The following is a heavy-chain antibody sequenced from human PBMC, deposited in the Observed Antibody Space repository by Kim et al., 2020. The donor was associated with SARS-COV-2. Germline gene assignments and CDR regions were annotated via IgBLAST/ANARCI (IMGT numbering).Heavy chain of an antibody. J-gene: IGHJ4*02. CDR1: GFTFSGSA. Sequence: GGSLRLSCAASGFTFSGSAMHWVRQASGKGLEWVARIRSKANSYATAYAASVKGRFTISRDDSKNTAYLQMNSLKTEDTAVYYCTRPTSLAGYYWGQGTLVTVSS. V-gene: IGHV3-73*01. CDR2: IRSKANSYAT. CDR3: TRPTSLAGYY.